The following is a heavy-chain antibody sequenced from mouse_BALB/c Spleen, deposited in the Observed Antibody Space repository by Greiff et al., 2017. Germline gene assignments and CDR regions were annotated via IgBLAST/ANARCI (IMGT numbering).Heavy chain of an antibody. D-gene: IGHD2-1*01. V-gene: IGHV5-6-2*01. CDR1: GFTFSSYY. J-gene: IGHJ3*01. CDR2: INSNGGST. CDR3: ARHHGNYSAWFAY. Sequence: EVHLVESGGGLVKLGGSLKLSCAASGFTFSSYYMSWVRQTPEKRLELVAAINSNGGSTYYPDTVKGRFTISRDNAKNTLYLQMSSLKSEDTALYYCARHHGNYSAWFAYWGQGTLVTVSA.